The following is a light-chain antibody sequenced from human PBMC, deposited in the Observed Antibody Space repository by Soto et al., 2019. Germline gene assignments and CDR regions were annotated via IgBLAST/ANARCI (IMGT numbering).Light chain of an antibody. CDR2: EVS. V-gene: IGLV2-8*01. J-gene: IGLJ1*01. Sequence: QSVLTQPPSASGSPGQSVTISCTGTSSDVGDYNYVSWYQQHPGKAPKLMIYEVSKRPSGVPDRSSGSKSGNTASLNVSGLQAEDEADYYCSSYAGSLYIFGTGTKLTVL. CDR3: SSYAGSLYI. CDR1: SSDVGDYNY.